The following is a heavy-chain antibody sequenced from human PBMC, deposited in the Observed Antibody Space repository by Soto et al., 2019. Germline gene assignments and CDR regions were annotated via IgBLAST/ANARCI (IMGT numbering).Heavy chain of an antibody. V-gene: IGHV3-23*01. J-gene: IGHJ6*02. Sequence: PGGSLRLSCAASGFTFSSYAISWVRQAPGKGLEWVSAISGSGGSTYYADSVKGRFTISRDNSKNTLYLQMNSLRAEDTAVYYCAKGVAAAGPTRTYYYYGMEVWGQGTTVTVSS. CDR3: AKGVAAAGPTRTYYYYGMEV. CDR2: ISGSGGST. CDR1: GFTFSSYA. D-gene: IGHD6-13*01.